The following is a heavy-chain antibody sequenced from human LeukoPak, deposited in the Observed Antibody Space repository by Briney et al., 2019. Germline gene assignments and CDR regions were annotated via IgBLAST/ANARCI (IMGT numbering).Heavy chain of an antibody. J-gene: IGHJ3*02. D-gene: IGHD3-16*01. CDR3: ASGGRFLGPNAFDI. CDR1: GGSISSYY. V-gene: IGHV4-59*08. Sequence: SETLSLTCTVTGGSISSYYWSWVRQPPGKGLEWIGYINYSGSTNYNPSLKSRVTISVDTSKNQFSLKLSSVTAADTAVYYCASGGRFLGPNAFDIWGQGTMVTVSS. CDR2: INYSGST.